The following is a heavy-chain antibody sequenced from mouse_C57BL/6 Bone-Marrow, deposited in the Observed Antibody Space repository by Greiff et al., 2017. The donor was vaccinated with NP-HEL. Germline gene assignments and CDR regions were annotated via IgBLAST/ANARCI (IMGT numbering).Heavy chain of an antibody. CDR1: GYTFTDYY. V-gene: IGHV1-76*01. Sequence: VQLVESGAELVRPGASVKLSCKASGYTFTDYYINWVKQRPGQGLEWIARIYPGSGNTYYNEKFKGKATLTAEKSSSTAYMQLSSLTSEDSAVYFCARSRWFYYAMDYWGQGTSVTVSS. CDR3: ARSRWFYYAMDY. J-gene: IGHJ4*01. CDR2: IYPGSGNT. D-gene: IGHD2-3*01.